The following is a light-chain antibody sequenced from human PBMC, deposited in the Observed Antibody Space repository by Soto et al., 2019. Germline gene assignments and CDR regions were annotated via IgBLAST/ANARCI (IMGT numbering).Light chain of an antibody. Sequence: DIQMTQSPSTLSASVGDRVTITCRASQSISSWLAWYQQKPGKAPKLLIYDASSLESGVPSRCSGSGSVTEFTITISSLQPDDFATYYCQQYNSYWTFGQGTKVEIK. CDR1: QSISSW. CDR2: DAS. CDR3: QQYNSYWT. J-gene: IGKJ1*01. V-gene: IGKV1-5*01.